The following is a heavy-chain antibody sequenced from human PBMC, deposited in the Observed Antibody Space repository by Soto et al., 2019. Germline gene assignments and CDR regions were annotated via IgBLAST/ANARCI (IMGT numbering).Heavy chain of an antibody. CDR3: ARDGYNYSHIYVY. CDR1: GGSISSGGYS. Sequence: SETLSLTCAVSGGSISSGGYSWSWIRQPPGKGLEWIGYIYYSGSTYYNPSLKSRVTISVDTSKNQFSLKLSSVTAADTAVYYGARDGYNYSHIYVYWGQGTLVTVSS. CDR2: IYYSGST. D-gene: IGHD5-12*01. V-gene: IGHV4-30-4*01. J-gene: IGHJ4*02.